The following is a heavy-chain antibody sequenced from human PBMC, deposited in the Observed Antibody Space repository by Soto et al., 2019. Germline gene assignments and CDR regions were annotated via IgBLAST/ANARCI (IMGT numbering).Heavy chain of an antibody. Sequence: QVQLVQSGAEVKKPGSSVKVSCKASVGTFSSYAISWVRQAPGQGLEWMGGIIPIFGTANYAQKFQGRVTITADESTSTAYMELSSLRSEDTAVYYCAREEVPTQYYYYGMDVWGQGTTVTVSS. J-gene: IGHJ6*02. CDR2: IIPIFGTA. CDR3: AREEVPTQYYYYGMDV. D-gene: IGHD1-1*01. CDR1: VGTFSSYA. V-gene: IGHV1-69*12.